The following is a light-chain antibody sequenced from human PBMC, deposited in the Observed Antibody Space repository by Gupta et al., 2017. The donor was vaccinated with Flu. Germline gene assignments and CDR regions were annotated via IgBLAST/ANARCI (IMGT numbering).Light chain of an antibody. CDR2: AAP. CDR3: QHYGSSIFT. Sequence: IVLTQSPGTLSLSPGERATLSCRASQSVSSSSLAWYQQKPGQAPRLLIYAAPSGATGIPDRFSGSGSGTDFTLTISRLEPEDFAVYYCQHYGSSIFTFGPGTKVDIK. V-gene: IGKV3-20*01. J-gene: IGKJ3*01. CDR1: QSVSSSS.